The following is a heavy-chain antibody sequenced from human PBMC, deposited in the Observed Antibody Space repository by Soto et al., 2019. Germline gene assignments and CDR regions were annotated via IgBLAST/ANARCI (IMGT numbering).Heavy chain of an antibody. CDR3: ARVGIVSCSRTGCLYRFDH. CDR2: ISGSADST. V-gene: IGHV3-23*01. D-gene: IGHD2-2*01. CDR1: GFSFSTHS. J-gene: IGHJ4*02. Sequence: PGGSLRLSCAASGFSFSTHSMSWVRQAPGKGLEWVSTISGSADSTYSADSVKGRFTISRDNSKNTLYLQMNSLRADDTAVYYCARVGIVSCSRTGCLYRFDHWGQGSLVTVSS.